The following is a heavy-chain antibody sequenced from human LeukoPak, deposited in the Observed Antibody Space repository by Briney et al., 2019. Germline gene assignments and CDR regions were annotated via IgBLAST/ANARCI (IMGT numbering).Heavy chain of an antibody. CDR3: ARTTSTGDYVFDY. Sequence: LSETLSLPCTVSGGSISSGDYYWCWIRQPPGKGLEWIGYIYYCGSTYYNPSLKSRVTISVDTSKNQFSLKLSSVTAADTAVYYCARTTSTGDYVFDYWGQGTLVTVSS. V-gene: IGHV4-30-4*01. CDR1: GGSISSGDYY. CDR2: IYYCGST. D-gene: IGHD4-17*01. J-gene: IGHJ4*02.